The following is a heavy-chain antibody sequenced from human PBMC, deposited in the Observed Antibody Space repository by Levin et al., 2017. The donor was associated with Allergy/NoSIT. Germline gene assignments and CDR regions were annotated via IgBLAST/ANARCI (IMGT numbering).Heavy chain of an antibody. J-gene: IGHJ6*03. Sequence: PSETLSLTCGVLGESFSGSYLAWIRHSPGTGLEWIGEISPSGSTNYNPSLESRVTMLVDMSKNQFSLKLNSVTPADTAVYCCARVAGLRASRQTSRYYYYYMDVWGKGTAVTVSS. V-gene: IGHV4-34*01. D-gene: IGHD3-16*02. CDR2: ISPSGST. CDR3: ARVAGLRASRQTSRYYYYYMDV. CDR1: GESFSGSY.